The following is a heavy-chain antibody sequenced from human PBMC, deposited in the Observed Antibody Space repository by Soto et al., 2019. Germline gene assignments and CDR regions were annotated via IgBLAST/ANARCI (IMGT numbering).Heavy chain of an antibody. Sequence: SVKVSCKASGGTFSSYAISWVRQAPGQGLEWMGGIIPIFGTANYAQKFQGRVTITADESTSTAYMELSSLRSEDTAVYYCAREGTANYGMDVWGQGTTVTVS. CDR3: AREGTANYGMDV. CDR1: GGTFSSYA. CDR2: IIPIFGTA. D-gene: IGHD6-13*01. V-gene: IGHV1-69*13. J-gene: IGHJ6*02.